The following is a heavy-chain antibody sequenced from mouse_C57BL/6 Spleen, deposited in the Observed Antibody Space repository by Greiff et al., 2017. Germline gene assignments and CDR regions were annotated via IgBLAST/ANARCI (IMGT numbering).Heavy chain of an antibody. J-gene: IGHJ2*01. D-gene: IGHD2-4*01. CDR1: GYSITSGYY. V-gene: IGHV3-6*01. CDR3: ARSYYDFYNFDY. Sequence: EVQLVESGPGLVKPSQSLSLTCPVTGYSITSGYYWNWIRQFPGNKLEWLGYISYDGSNNYNPSVNNRISITRDTYNNQVFLKLKSVTTEDTATYDCARSYYDFYNFDYWGQGTTLTVSS. CDR2: ISYDGSN.